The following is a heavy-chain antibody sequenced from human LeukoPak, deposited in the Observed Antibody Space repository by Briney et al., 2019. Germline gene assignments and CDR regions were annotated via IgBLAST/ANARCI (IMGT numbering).Heavy chain of an antibody. CDR2: ISAYNGNT. J-gene: IGHJ4*02. CDR3: ARDRCSSTSCRFDY. V-gene: IGHV1-18*01. CDR1: GYTFTNYG. D-gene: IGHD2-2*01. Sequence: GTSVKVSCKASGYTFTNYGISWVRQAPGQGLEWMGWISAYNGNTNYAQKLQGRVTMTTDTSTSTAYMELRSLRSDDAAVYYCARDRCSSTSCRFDYWGQGTLVTVSS.